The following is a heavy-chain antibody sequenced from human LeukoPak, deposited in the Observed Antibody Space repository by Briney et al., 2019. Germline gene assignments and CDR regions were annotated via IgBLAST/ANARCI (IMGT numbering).Heavy chain of an antibody. CDR1: GFTFSSYE. J-gene: IGHJ4*02. CDR3: ARDPLRRFDY. V-gene: IGHV3-48*03. CDR2: ISSSGSTI. Sequence: GGSLRLSCAASGFTFSSYEMNWVRQAPGKGLEWVSYISSSGSTIYYADSVKGRFTISRDNAKNSLYLQMDSLRVEDTAVYYCARDPLRRFDYWGQGTLVTVSS.